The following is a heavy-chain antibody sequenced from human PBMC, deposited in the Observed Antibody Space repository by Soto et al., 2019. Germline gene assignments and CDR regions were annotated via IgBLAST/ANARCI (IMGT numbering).Heavy chain of an antibody. CDR2: INHSGST. V-gene: IGHV4-34*01. Sequence: SETLSLTCAVSGGSFSGYYWSWIRQPPGKGLEWIGEINHSGSTNYNPSLKSRVTISVDTSKNQFSLKLSSVTAADTAVYYCARGRNSIWFGELYYFDYWGQGTLVTVSS. J-gene: IGHJ4*02. CDR3: ARGRNSIWFGELYYFDY. D-gene: IGHD3-10*01. CDR1: GGSFSGYY.